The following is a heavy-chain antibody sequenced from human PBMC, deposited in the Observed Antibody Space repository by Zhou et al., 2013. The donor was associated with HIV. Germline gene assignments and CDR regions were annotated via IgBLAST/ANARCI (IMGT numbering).Heavy chain of an antibody. D-gene: IGHD2-2*02. J-gene: IGHJ4*02. CDR1: GGTFSSYA. CDR2: IIPIFGTA. Sequence: QVQLVQSGAEVKKPGSSVKVSCKASGGTFSSYAISWVRQAPGQGLEWMGGIIPIFGTANYAQKFQGRVTITTDESTSTAYMELSSLRSDDTAVYYCARETCTSISCYTDYWGQGTLVTVSS. CDR3: ARETCTSISCYTDY. V-gene: IGHV1-69*05.